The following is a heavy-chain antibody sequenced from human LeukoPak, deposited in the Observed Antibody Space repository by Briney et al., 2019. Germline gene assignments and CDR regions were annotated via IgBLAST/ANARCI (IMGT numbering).Heavy chain of an antibody. CDR2: INPNGGGT. J-gene: IGHJ4*02. Sequence: AASVKVSCKTSGYTFTDNYIHWVRQAPGQGLEWMGWINPNGGGTNYAQKFQDRVTMTRDASISTAYMELSSLRSDDTAVYSCARGSPVGATTGLHSWGQGTLVTVSS. CDR3: ARGSPVGATTGLHS. V-gene: IGHV1-2*02. CDR1: GYTFTDNY. D-gene: IGHD1-26*01.